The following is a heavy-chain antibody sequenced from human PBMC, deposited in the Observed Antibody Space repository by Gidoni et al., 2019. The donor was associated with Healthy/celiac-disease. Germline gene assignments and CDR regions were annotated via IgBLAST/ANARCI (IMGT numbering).Heavy chain of an antibody. CDR3: AKDGVAAAGT. V-gene: IGHV3-23*01. D-gene: IGHD6-13*01. Sequence: EVQLLESGGGLVQPGGALRLSCTASGFTFSSNARSWVRQAPGKGLEWVSGISGSGSGTYYAGSVKGRFIISRDNSKNTLFLQMNSLRVEDTAVYYCAKDGVAAAGTWGQGTLVTVSS. CDR1: GFTFSSNA. J-gene: IGHJ4*02. CDR2: ISGSGSGT.